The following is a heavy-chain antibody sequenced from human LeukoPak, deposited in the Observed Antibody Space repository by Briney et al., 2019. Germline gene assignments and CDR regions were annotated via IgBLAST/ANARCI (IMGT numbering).Heavy chain of an antibody. V-gene: IGHV1-69*05. CDR3: ANIPTMIGLNGY. CDR1: GGTFSSYA. J-gene: IGHJ4*02. D-gene: IGHD3-22*01. CDR2: IIPIFGTA. Sequence: ASVKVSCKASGGTFSSYAISWVRQAPGQGLEWMGGIIPIFGTANYAQKFQGRVTITTDESTSTAYMELSSLRSEDTAVYYCANIPTMIGLNGYWGQGTLVTVSS.